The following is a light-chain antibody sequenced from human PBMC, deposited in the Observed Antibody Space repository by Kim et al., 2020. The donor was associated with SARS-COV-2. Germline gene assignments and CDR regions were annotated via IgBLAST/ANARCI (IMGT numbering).Light chain of an antibody. J-gene: IGLJ2*01. CDR3: QTWGTGNVV. Sequence: ASVKLPCTPSSGHSSYAIAWHQQQPGKGPRYLMKLNSDGSHSKGDGIPDRFSGSSSGAERYLTISSLQSEDEADYYCQTWGTGNVVFGGGTKLTVL. CDR1: SGHSSYA. V-gene: IGLV4-69*01. CDR2: LNSDGSH.